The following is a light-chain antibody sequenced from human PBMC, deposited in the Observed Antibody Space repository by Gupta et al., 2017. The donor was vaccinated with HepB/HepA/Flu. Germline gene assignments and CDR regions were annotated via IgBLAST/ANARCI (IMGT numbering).Light chain of an antibody. V-gene: IGKV3-11*01. CDR3: QQRGNWPLCS. CDR2: DAS. Sequence: EIVLTQSPGPLSLSPGERATLSCRASQSVNNYLAWSQQKPGQAPRLLIYDASNRATGIPARFSGSGYGTDCTLTISSLEPEDFAVYYCQQRGNWPLCSFGQGTKLEIK. CDR1: QSVNNY. J-gene: IGKJ2*04.